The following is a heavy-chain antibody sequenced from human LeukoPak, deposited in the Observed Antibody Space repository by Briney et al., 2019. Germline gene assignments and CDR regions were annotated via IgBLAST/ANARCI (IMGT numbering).Heavy chain of an antibody. CDR1: GGSISSYY. Sequence: SETLSLTCTVSGGSISSYYWSWIRQPPGKGLEWIGYIYYSGSTNYNPSLKSRVTISVDTSKNQFSLKLSSVTAADTAVYYCASLGYSIKPYYMDVWGEGTTVTVSS. V-gene: IGHV4-59*01. CDR2: IYYSGST. J-gene: IGHJ6*03. CDR3: ASLGYSIKPYYMDV. D-gene: IGHD6-13*01.